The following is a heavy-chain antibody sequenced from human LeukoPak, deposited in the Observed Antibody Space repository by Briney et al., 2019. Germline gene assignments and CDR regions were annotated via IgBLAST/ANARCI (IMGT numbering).Heavy chain of an antibody. D-gene: IGHD3-22*01. CDR1: GYTFTSYG. V-gene: IGHV1-18*01. J-gene: IGHJ4*02. CDR3: ARNTYYYDSSGPIDY. Sequence: ASVKVSCKASGYTFTSYGISWVRQAPGQGLEWMGWISAYNGNTNYAQKLQGRVTMTTDTSTSTAYMELRGLRSDDTAVYYCARNTYYYDSSGPIDYWGQGTLVTVSS. CDR2: ISAYNGNT.